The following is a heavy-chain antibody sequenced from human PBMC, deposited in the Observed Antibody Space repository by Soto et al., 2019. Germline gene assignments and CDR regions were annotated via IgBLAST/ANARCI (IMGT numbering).Heavy chain of an antibody. CDR3: ARGERAAGIFDY. Sequence: SVKVSCKASGGTFSSYAISWVRQAPGQGLEWMGGIIPIFGTANYAQKFQGRVTITADESTSTAYMELSSLRSEDTAVYYCARGERAAGIFDYWGQGTLVTVSS. CDR1: GGTFSSYA. D-gene: IGHD6-13*01. V-gene: IGHV1-69*13. CDR2: IIPIFGTA. J-gene: IGHJ4*02.